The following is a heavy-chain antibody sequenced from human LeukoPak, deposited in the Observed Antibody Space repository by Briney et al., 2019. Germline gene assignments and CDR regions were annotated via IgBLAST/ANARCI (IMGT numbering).Heavy chain of an antibody. CDR3: ARRGIPVAGLDY. Sequence: PSETLSLTCTVSGGSISGYYWSWIRQPPGKGLEWIGYIYHSGKTNYNPSLRSRVTISVDTSRNQFSLNLSSVTAADTAVYYCARRGIPVAGLDYWGQGSLVAVSS. V-gene: IGHV4-59*08. D-gene: IGHD6-19*01. J-gene: IGHJ4*02. CDR2: IYHSGKT. CDR1: GGSISGYY.